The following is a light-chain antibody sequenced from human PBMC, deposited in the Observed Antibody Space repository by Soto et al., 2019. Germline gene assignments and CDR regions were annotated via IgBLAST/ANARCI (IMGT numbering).Light chain of an antibody. CDR1: QSFSSN. V-gene: IGKV3-15*01. J-gene: IGKJ2*01. CDR2: GAS. Sequence: EIVMTQSPATLSVSPGERATLSCRASQSFSSNLAWYQQKPGQAPRLLIYGASTRATGIPARFSGSVSGTEFTLTISSLQSEDFAVYYCQQYNYWPPMYTFGQGTKLEIK. CDR3: QQYNYWPPMYT.